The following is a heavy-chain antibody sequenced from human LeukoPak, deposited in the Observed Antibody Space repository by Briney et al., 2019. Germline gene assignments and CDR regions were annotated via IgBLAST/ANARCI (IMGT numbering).Heavy chain of an antibody. V-gene: IGHV7-4-1*02. J-gene: IGHJ4*02. D-gene: IGHD3-16*01. Sequence: ASVKVSCKASGYTFTSYAMNWVRQAPGQGLEWMGWINTNTGNPTYAQGFTGRFVFSLDTSVSTAYLQISSLKAEDTAVYYCARGIFMITFGGVPPPGYWGQGTLVTVSS. CDR1: GYTFTSYA. CDR2: INTNTGNP. CDR3: ARGIFMITFGGVPPPGY.